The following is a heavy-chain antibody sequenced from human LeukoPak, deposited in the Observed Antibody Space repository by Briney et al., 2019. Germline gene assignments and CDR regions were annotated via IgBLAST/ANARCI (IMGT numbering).Heavy chain of an antibody. CDR3: ARGRGVDY. V-gene: IGHV3-21*01. CDR1: GFTFSAYT. J-gene: IGHJ4*02. D-gene: IGHD3-10*01. Sequence: GGSLRLSCAASGFTFSAYTMNWLRQAPGKGLEWVSSIGSRSSYMLCADSVKGRFTISRDDAKNSLYLQMNSLRAEDTAVYYCARGRGVDYWGQGTLVTVSS. CDR2: IGSRSSYM.